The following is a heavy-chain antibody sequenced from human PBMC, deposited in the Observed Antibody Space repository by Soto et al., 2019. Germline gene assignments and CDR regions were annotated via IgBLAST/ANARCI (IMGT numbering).Heavy chain of an antibody. D-gene: IGHD2-2*01. CDR2: INAGNGNT. Sequence: ASVKVSCKASGYTFTSYAMHWVRQAPGQRLEWMGWINAGNGNTKYSQKFQGRVTITRDTSASTAYMELSSLRSEDTAVYYCATLGPYCSSTSCHYYWGQGTLVTVSS. J-gene: IGHJ4*02. CDR1: GYTFTSYA. CDR3: ATLGPYCSSTSCHYY. V-gene: IGHV1-3*01.